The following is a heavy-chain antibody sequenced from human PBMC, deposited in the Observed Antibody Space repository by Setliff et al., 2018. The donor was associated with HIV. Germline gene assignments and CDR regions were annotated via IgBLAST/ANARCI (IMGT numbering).Heavy chain of an antibody. CDR2: IKSKTNGGDGTA. D-gene: IGHD3-22*01. Sequence: ETLSLTCAVSGGSISSSNWLSWVRQAPGKGLEWVARIKSKTNGGDGTADYATPVRGRFTISRDESRDTVYLQMNSLKTEDTAMYYCTTAPFTMIIVDINKGAFDIWGQGTMVTVSS. J-gene: IGHJ3*02. V-gene: IGHV3-15*01. CDR3: TTAPFTMIIVDINKGAFDI. CDR1: GGSISSSNW.